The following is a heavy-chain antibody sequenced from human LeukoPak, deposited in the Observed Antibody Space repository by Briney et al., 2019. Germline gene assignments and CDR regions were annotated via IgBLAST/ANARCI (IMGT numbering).Heavy chain of an antibody. V-gene: IGHV3-64*01. D-gene: IGHD2-8*01. CDR2: NSSNGGST. CDR1: GFTFSRYA. J-gene: IGHJ3*02. CDR3: ARDVGGYCTNGVCYGASDM. Sequence: GGSLRLSCAASGFTFSRYAMHWVRQAPGKGLESVSANSSNGGSTYYANSVKGRFTISRDNAKNSLYLQMNSLRAEATAVYYCARDVGGYCTNGVCYGASDMWGQGTMVAVSS.